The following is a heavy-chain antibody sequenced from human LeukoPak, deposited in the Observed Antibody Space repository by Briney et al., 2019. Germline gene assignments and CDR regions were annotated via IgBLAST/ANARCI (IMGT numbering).Heavy chain of an antibody. Sequence: GGSLRLSCAASGFTFSTYSMNWVRQAPGKGLGWVSSISSSSGYVYYADSVKGRFTISRDNAKNSLYLQMNSLRAEDTAVYYCAGGSLLWGAFDIWGQGTMVTVSS. J-gene: IGHJ3*02. CDR2: ISSSSGYV. CDR1: GFTFSTYS. D-gene: IGHD2-2*01. CDR3: AGGSLLWGAFDI. V-gene: IGHV3-21*01.